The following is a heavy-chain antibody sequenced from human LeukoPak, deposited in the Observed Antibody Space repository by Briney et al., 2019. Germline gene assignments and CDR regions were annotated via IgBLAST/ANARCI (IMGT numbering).Heavy chain of an antibody. V-gene: IGHV3-21*01. CDR3: ATPIVVVPAATSDI. J-gene: IGHJ3*02. CDR1: GFTFSSYS. D-gene: IGHD2-2*01. Sequence: GGSLRLSCAASGFTFSSYSMNWVRQAPGKGLEWVSSISSSSSYIYYADSVKGRFTISRDNAKNSLYLQMNSLRAEDTAVYYCATPIVVVPAATSDIWGQGTMVTVSS. CDR2: ISSSSSYI.